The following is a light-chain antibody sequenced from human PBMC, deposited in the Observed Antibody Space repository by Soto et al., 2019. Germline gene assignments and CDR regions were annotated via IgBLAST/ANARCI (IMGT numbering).Light chain of an antibody. CDR1: SSNIGAGYD. V-gene: IGLV1-40*01. J-gene: IGLJ2*01. CDR3: QSYDSSLSGSHVV. Sequence: QSVLTQPPSVSGAPGQRVTISCTGSSSNIGAGYDVHWYQQLPGTAPKLLIYGNSNRPSGVPDRFSGSKSGTSASLAITGXQAEDEADXYCQSYDSSLSGSHVVFGGGTKLTVL. CDR2: GNS.